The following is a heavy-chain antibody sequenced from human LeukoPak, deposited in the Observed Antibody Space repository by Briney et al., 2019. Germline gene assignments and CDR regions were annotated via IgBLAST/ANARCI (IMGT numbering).Heavy chain of an antibody. V-gene: IGHV4-34*01. CDR2: ITDSGST. J-gene: IGHJ3*02. CDR1: GGSFSGYY. CDR3: ARVRNRYSYGLGVGAFDI. Sequence: SETLSLTCAVYGGSFSGYYWTWIRQPPGKGLEWVGEITDSGSTNYNPSLKSRVTISVDTSKNQFSLKLSSVTAADTAVYYCARVRNRYSYGLGVGAFDIWGQGTMVTVSS. D-gene: IGHD5-18*01.